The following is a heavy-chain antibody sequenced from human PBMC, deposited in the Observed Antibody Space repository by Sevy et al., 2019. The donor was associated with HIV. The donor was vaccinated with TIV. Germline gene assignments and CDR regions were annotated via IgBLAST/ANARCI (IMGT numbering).Heavy chain of an antibody. Sequence: ASVKVSCKASGYTFTSYAMNWVRQAPGQGLEWMGWINTNTGNPTYAQGFTGRFVFSLDTSVSPAYLQISSLKAEDTAVYYCARDLSPGVAHNWFDPWGQGTLVTVSS. J-gene: IGHJ5*02. CDR3: ARDLSPGVAHNWFDP. D-gene: IGHD3-3*01. V-gene: IGHV7-4-1*02. CDR2: INTNTGNP. CDR1: GYTFTSYA.